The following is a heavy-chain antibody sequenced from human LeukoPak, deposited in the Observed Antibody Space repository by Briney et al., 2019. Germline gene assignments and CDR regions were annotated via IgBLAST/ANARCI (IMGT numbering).Heavy chain of an antibody. CDR3: ARSVLGYSYGLHIDY. CDR1: GGSISSYY. Sequence: PSETLSLTCTVSGGSISSYYWSWIRQPPGKGLEWIGYIHYRGSTNYNPSLKSRVTISVDTSKNQFSLKLSSLTAAGTAVYYCARSVLGYSYGLHIDYWGQGTLVTVSS. CDR2: IHYRGST. V-gene: IGHV4-59*01. J-gene: IGHJ4*02. D-gene: IGHD5-18*01.